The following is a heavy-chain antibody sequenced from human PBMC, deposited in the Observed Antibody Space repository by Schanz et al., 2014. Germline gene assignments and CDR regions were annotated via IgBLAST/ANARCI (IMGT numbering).Heavy chain of an antibody. CDR2: IKQDGSEK. D-gene: IGHD1-26*01. V-gene: IGHV3-7*01. Sequence: EVQLLESGGGLAQPGGSLRLACAASGFSFSNYWMSWVRQAPGKGLEWVANIKQDGSEKYYVDSVKGRFTISRDNAKKSLYLQMNNLRAEDTAVYYCARDRVGASSYFDYWGQGTLVTVSS. J-gene: IGHJ4*02. CDR1: GFSFSNYW. CDR3: ARDRVGASSYFDY.